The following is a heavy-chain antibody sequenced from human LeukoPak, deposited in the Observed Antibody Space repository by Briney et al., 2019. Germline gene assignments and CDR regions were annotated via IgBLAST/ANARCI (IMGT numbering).Heavy chain of an antibody. CDR2: IYYSGST. J-gene: IGHJ6*02. CDR3: ARVGKHYGMDV. Sequence: PSETLSLTCTVSGGSISSYYWSWIRQPPGKGLEWIGYIYYSGSTNYNPSLKSRVTISVDTSKNQFSLKLSSVTAADTAVYYCARVGKHYGMDVWGQGSTVTVSS. CDR1: GGSISSYY. V-gene: IGHV4-59*01. D-gene: IGHD1-26*01.